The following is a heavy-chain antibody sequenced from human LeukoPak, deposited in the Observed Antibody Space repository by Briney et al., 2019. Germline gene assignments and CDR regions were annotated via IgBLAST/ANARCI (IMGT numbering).Heavy chain of an antibody. J-gene: IGHJ6*03. Sequence: PGGSLRLSCAASGFTFSSYAMSWVRQAPGKGLEWVSAISGSGGSTYYADSVKGRFTISRDNAKNSLYLQMNSLRAEDTAVYYCAREGGDYAYYYYYMDVWGKGTTVTVSS. CDR1: GFTFSSYA. CDR3: AREGGDYAYYYYYMDV. D-gene: IGHD4-17*01. V-gene: IGHV3-23*01. CDR2: ISGSGGST.